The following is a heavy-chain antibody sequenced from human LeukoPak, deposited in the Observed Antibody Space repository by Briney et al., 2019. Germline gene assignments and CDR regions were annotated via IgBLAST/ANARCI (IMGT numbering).Heavy chain of an antibody. CDR1: GFTFSSYG. CDR2: ISGSGGGT. Sequence: GGSLRLSCAASGFTFSSYGMSWVRQAPGEGLEWVSGISGSGGGTNYADSVKGRFTISRDNSKNTLYLQMSSLRAEDTAVYYCAKAGGYGSGSYLTWFDPWGQGTLVTVSS. J-gene: IGHJ5*02. V-gene: IGHV3-23*01. CDR3: AKAGGYGSGSYLTWFDP. D-gene: IGHD3-10*01.